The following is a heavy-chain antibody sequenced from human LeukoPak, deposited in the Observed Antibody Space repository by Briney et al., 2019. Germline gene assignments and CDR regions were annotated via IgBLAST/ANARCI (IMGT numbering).Heavy chain of an antibody. CDR1: GFTFSSYA. CDR2: ISSSSSYT. CDR3: ARVRYCSSTSCEGPYYFDY. D-gene: IGHD2-2*01. Sequence: GGSLRLSCAASGFTFSSYAMSWVRQAPGKGLEWVSYISSSSSYTNYADSVKGRFTISRDNAKNSLYLQMNSLRAEDTAVYYCARVRYCSSTSCEGPYYFDYWGQGTLVTVSS. V-gene: IGHV3-21*05. J-gene: IGHJ4*02.